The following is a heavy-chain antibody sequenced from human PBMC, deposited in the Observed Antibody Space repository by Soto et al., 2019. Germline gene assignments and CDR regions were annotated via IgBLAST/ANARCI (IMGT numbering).Heavy chain of an antibody. Sequence: GESLKISCAASGFTFIIYAMSWVRQAPGKGLEWVSSISGSGDSAYYADSVKGRFTISRDNSKNTLYLQINSLRAEDTAVYYCAKERSDHRIAAAAIDYWGQGAQVTVSS. CDR3: AKERSDHRIAAAAIDY. J-gene: IGHJ4*02. CDR1: GFTFIIYA. V-gene: IGHV3-23*01. D-gene: IGHD6-25*01. CDR2: ISGSGDSA.